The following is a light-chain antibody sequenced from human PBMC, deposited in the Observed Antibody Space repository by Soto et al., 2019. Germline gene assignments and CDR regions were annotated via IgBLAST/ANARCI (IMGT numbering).Light chain of an antibody. CDR3: QQRSNWPT. J-gene: IGKJ4*01. CDR1: QSFSSY. CDR2: DAS. Sequence: EIVLTQSPATLSLSPGERATLSCRASQSFSSYLAGYQQKPGQAPRLLIYDASNRATGIPARFSGSGSGTDFTLTISSLEPEDFAVYYCQQRSNWPTFGGGTKVEIK. V-gene: IGKV3-11*01.